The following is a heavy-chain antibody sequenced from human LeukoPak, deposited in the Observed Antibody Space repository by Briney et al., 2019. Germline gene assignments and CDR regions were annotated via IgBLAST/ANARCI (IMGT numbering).Heavy chain of an antibody. CDR3: ARAPLRYFGGFDY. J-gene: IGHJ4*02. Sequence: ASVKVSCKASGYTFTSYGISWVRQAPGQGLEWMGWISADNANTMYAQKLQGRVTVTTDTSTSTAYMELRSLRSDDTAVYYCARAPLRYFGGFDYWGQGTLVTVSS. V-gene: IGHV1-18*01. D-gene: IGHD3-9*01. CDR1: GYTFTSYG. CDR2: ISADNANT.